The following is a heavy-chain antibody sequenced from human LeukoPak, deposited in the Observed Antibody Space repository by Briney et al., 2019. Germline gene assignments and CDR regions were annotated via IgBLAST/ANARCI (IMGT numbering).Heavy chain of an antibody. V-gene: IGHV3-30*18. CDR3: AKGPYDFWSGYYEPGDY. J-gene: IGHJ4*02. CDR1: GFTFSSYG. CDR2: ISYDGSNK. Sequence: GGSLRLSCAASGFTFSSYGMHWVRQAPGKGLEWVAGISYDGSNKYYGDSVKGRFTISRDNSKNTLYLQMNSLRAEDTAVYYCAKGPYDFWSGYYEPGDYWGQGTLVTVSS. D-gene: IGHD3-3*01.